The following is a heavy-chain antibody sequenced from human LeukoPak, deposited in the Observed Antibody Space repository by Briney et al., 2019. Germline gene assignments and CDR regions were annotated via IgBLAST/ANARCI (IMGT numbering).Heavy chain of an antibody. Sequence: GGSLRLSCAASGFTFSSYAMHWVRQAPGKGLEWVAVISYDGSNKYYVDSVKGRFTISRDNSKNTLYLQMNSLRAEDTAVYYCARSGAAAGTRDGDFDYWGQGTLVTVSS. CDR3: ARSGAAAGTRDGDFDY. J-gene: IGHJ4*02. D-gene: IGHD6-13*01. CDR1: GFTFSSYA. V-gene: IGHV3-30-3*01. CDR2: ISYDGSNK.